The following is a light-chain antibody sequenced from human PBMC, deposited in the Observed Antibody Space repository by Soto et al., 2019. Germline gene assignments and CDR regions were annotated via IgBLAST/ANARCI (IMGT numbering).Light chain of an antibody. CDR3: QSYDSSPSGYV. J-gene: IGLJ1*01. CDR2: ANI. V-gene: IGLV1-40*01. Sequence: QSVLTQSPSVSGAPGQRVTISCTGSSSNIGAGYDVHWYQQLPGTAPKLLIFANINRPSGVPDRFSGSKSGTSASLAITGLRAEDEADYYCQSYDSSPSGYVFGTGTKLTVL. CDR1: SSNIGAGYD.